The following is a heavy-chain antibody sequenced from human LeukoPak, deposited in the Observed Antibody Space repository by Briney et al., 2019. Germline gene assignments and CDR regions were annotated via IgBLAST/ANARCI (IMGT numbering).Heavy chain of an antibody. Sequence: GGSLRLSCAASGFTFDDYAMHWVRQAPGKGLEWVSSISSSNSYIYYADSVKGRFTISRDNAKNSVYLQMNSLRAEDTAVYYCAELGITMIGGVWGKGTTVTISS. CDR2: ISSSNSYI. D-gene: IGHD3-10*02. V-gene: IGHV3-21*01. J-gene: IGHJ6*04. CDR3: AELGITMIGGV. CDR1: GFTFDDYA.